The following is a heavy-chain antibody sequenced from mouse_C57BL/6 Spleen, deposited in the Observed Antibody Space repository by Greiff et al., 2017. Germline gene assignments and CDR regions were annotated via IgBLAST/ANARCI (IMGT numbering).Heavy chain of an antibody. J-gene: IGHJ1*03. CDR1: GYTFTSYW. CDR2: IDPAGSYT. V-gene: IGHV1-59*01. CDR3: ARRYYYDDGRYFDD. D-gene: IGHD2-4*01. Sequence: QVQLQQPGAELVRPGASVKLSCKASGYTFTSYWMHWVKQRPGQGLEWIGEIDPAGSYTNYNQKFKGKATLTVDTTSSTAYMKLSSLTSEDSAVYDFARRYYYDDGRYFDDWGTGTTVTVSS.